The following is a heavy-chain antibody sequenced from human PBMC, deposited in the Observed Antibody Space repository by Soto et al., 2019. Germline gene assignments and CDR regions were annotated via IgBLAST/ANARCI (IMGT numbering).Heavy chain of an antibody. V-gene: IGHV5-51*01. J-gene: IGHJ4*02. CDR3: ARVSSGWPAAYDY. Sequence: GESLKISCKGSGYMFSSYWIGWVRQMPGKGLEWLGSIYPGDSDTRYNPSFEGQVTMSTDKSITTAFVQWSSLKASDTALYYCARVSSGWPAAYDYWGQGTQVTVSS. CDR1: GYMFSSYW. D-gene: IGHD3-22*01. CDR2: IYPGDSDT.